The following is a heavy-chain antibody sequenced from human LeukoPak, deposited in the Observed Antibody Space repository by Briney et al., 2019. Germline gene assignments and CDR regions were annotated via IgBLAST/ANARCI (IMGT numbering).Heavy chain of an antibody. Sequence: GGSLRLSCAASGFTFSSYWMSWVRQAPGKGLEWVANIKQDGSEKYYVDSVKGRFTISRDNSKNTLYLQMNSLRAEDTAVYYCAKVSKKWEQTGMNFDYWGQGTLVTVSS. D-gene: IGHD1-26*01. CDR2: IKQDGSEK. CDR3: AKVSKKWEQTGMNFDY. V-gene: IGHV3-7*03. J-gene: IGHJ4*02. CDR1: GFTFSSYW.